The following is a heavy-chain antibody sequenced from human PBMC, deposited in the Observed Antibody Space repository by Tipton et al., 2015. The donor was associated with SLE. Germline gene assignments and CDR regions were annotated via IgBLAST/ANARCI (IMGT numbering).Heavy chain of an antibody. D-gene: IGHD2/OR15-2a*01. CDR3: ARLRLSAFDI. CDR1: SGSISSSGYY. J-gene: IGHJ3*02. V-gene: IGHV4-61*08. Sequence: TLSLTCTVSSGSISSSGYYWSWIRQHPGKGLEWIGYIYYSGSTNYNPSLKSRVTISVDTSKNQFSLKLSSVTAADTAVYYCARLRLSAFDIWGQGTMVTVSS. CDR2: IYYSGST.